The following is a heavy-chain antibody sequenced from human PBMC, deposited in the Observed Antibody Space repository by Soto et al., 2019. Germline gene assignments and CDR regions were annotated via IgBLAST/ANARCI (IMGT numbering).Heavy chain of an antibody. CDR2: INPNSGGT. CDR3: ARGGAFSSSFLLNYSYGMDV. Sequence: ASVKVSCKASGYTFTGYYMHWVRQAPGQGLEWMGWINPNSGGTNYAQKFQGRVTMTRDTSISTAYMELGRLRSDDTAVYYCARGGAFSSSFLLNYSYGMDVWGQGTTVTVSS. V-gene: IGHV1-2*02. D-gene: IGHD6-6*01. J-gene: IGHJ6*02. CDR1: GYTFTGYY.